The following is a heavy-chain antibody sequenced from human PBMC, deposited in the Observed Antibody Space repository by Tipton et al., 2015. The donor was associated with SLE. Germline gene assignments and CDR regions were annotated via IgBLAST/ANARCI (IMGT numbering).Heavy chain of an antibody. CDR3: AREPGSYVDYEGFDI. CDR1: GGSISSHY. J-gene: IGHJ3*02. V-gene: IGHV4-59*11. Sequence: TLSLTCTVSGGSISSHYWSWIRQPPGKGLEWIGYVYYTGSTNYNPSLTSRVSISVDMSKNQVSLKLNSVTAADTAVYFCAREPGSYVDYEGFDIWGQGTVVTVSS. CDR2: VYYTGST. D-gene: IGHD3-16*01.